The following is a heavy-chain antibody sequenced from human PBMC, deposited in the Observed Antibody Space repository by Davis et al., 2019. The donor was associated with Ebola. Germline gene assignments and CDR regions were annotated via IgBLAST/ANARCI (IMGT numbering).Heavy chain of an antibody. V-gene: IGHV3-21*01. CDR1: GFTFSSYA. J-gene: IGHJ6*02. Sequence: PGGSLRLSCAASGFTFSSYAMSWVRQAPGKGLEWVSSISSSSSYIYYADSVKGRFTITRDNAKNSLYLQMNSLRAEDTAVYYCARDESKVAVAGYYYYYYGMDVWGQGTTVTVSS. CDR3: ARDESKVAVAGYYYYYYGMDV. D-gene: IGHD6-19*01. CDR2: ISSSSSYI.